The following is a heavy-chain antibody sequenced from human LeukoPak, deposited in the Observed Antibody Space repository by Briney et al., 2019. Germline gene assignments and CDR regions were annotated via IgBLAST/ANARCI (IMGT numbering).Heavy chain of an antibody. CDR3: ARRRYYDSTGYLD. CDR2: IYYSGSS. CDR1: GGFISSSSYY. V-gene: IGHV4-39*01. Sequence: SETLSLTCSVSGGFISSSSYYWGWIRQPPGKGLEWIGDIYYSGSSYYDPSLKSRVAISIDTSKNQFSLRLSPVTAADSATYYCARRRYYDSTGYLDWGQDTLVTVSS. D-gene: IGHD3-22*01. J-gene: IGHJ1*01.